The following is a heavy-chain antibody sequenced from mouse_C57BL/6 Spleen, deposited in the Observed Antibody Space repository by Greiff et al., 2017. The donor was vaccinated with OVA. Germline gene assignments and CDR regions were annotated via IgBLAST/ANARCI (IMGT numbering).Heavy chain of an antibody. CDR3: ERLTKAMDY. D-gene: IGHD1-3*01. V-gene: IGHV5-15*01. CDR1: GFTFSDYG. Sequence: EVQVVESGGGLVQPGGSLKLSCAASGFTFSDYGMAWVRQAPRTGPEWVAFISNLAYSIYYADTVTGRFTISRENAKNTLYLEMSSLRSEDTAMYYCERLTKAMDYWGQGTSVTVSS. CDR2: ISNLAYSI. J-gene: IGHJ4*01.